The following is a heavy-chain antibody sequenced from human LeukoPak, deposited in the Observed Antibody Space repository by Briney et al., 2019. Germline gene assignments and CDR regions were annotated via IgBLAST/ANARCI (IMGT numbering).Heavy chain of an antibody. J-gene: IGHJ4*02. CDR1: GGSISSYY. CDR2: INYSGGA. D-gene: IGHD5-12*01. V-gene: IGHV4-59*01. CDR3: ARGGYSLYYFDY. Sequence: SETLSLTCTVSGGSISSYYWSWFRQPPGKGLEWIGYINYSGGANYSPSLKSRVTISLDTSKNQFSLKLTSVTAADTAVYYCARGGYSLYYFDYWGQGTLVTVSS.